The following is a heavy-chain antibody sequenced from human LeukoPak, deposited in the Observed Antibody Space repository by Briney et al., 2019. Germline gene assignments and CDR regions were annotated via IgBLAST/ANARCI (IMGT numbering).Heavy chain of an antibody. V-gene: IGHV4-34*01. J-gene: IGHJ6*03. CDR2: INHSGST. CDR3: ARDKGERWGYLEGWRTYYMDV. D-gene: IGHD4-23*01. Sequence: PSETLSLTCAVYGGSFSGYYWSWIRQPPGKGLEWIGEINHSGSTNYNPSLKSRVTISVDTSKNQFSLKLSSVTAADTAVYYCARDKGERWGYLEGWRTYYMDVWGKGTTVTISS. CDR1: GGSFSGYY.